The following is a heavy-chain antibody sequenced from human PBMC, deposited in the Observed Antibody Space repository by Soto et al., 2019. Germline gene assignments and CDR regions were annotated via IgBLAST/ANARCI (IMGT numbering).Heavy chain of an antibody. Sequence: EVQLLESGGGLVQPGGSLRLSCAASGFTFSSYAMSWVRQAPGKGLEWVSAISGSGGSTYYADSVKGRFTISRDNSKNRLNLQMTSLGAEDTAVYYCENAVSGISQVDYWGQGTLVTVSS. J-gene: IGHJ4*02. V-gene: IGHV3-23*01. CDR3: ENAVSGISQVDY. D-gene: IGHD3-10*01. CDR2: ISGSGGST. CDR1: GFTFSSYA.